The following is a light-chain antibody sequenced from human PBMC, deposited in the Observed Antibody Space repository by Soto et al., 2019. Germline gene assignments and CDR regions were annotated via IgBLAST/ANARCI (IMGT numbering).Light chain of an antibody. CDR3: QQYGRSPFT. V-gene: IGKV3-20*01. CDR2: GAS. CDR1: QSVSSNN. J-gene: IGKJ3*01. Sequence: ELVLTQYPGTLSLSPGERATLSCRATQSVSSNNLAWYQQRPGQAPRVVIYGASTRATGIPERFSGSGSGTDFTLTISRLEPEDFAVYYCQQYGRSPFTFGPGTKVDIK.